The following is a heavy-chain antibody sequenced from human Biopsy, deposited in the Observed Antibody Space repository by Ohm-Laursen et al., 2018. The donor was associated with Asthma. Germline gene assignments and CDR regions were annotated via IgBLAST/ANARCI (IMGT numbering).Heavy chain of an antibody. V-gene: IGHV1-46*01. CDR1: GYSFTSDY. J-gene: IGHJ4*02. CDR3: ARPSGTNPHYFDY. D-gene: IGHD1/OR15-1a*01. CDR2: FNPSGGST. Sequence: SVKVSCKASGYSFTSDYIHWVRQAPGQGLEWMGIFNPSGGSTSYAQKFQSRVTMTRDTSTSTVYMELSSLRSEDTAVYYCARPSGTNPHYFDYWGQGTLVTVSS.